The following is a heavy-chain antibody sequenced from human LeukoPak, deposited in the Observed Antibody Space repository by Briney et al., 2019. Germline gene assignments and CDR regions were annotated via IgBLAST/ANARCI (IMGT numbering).Heavy chain of an antibody. V-gene: IGHV3-7*01. CDR3: ASGGHVDY. J-gene: IGHJ4*02. Sequence: GGSLRLSCAASGFTFSNFWMTWVRQAPGKGLEWVANINEGGSEQNYVDSVKGRFTIPRDNAKNSLSLQMNSLRAEDTAMYYCASGGHVDYCGQGTLVTVSS. CDR2: INEGGSEQ. D-gene: IGHD3-10*01. CDR1: GFTFSNFW.